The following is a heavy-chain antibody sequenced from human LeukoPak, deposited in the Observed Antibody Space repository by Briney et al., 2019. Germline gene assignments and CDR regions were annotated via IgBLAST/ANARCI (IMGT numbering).Heavy chain of an antibody. D-gene: IGHD5-18*01. CDR3: ARRGEAMDPFDY. J-gene: IGHJ4*02. CDR2: IYPGNPNI. CDR1: GYSFTTYG. V-gene: IGHV5-51*01. Sequence: GESLKISCKGSGYSFTTYGIGWVRQMPGKGLDWMGLIYPGNPNIRYSPSFQGQVTISADKSINTAYLQWSSLKASDTAIYYCARRGEAMDPFDYWGQGTLVTVSS.